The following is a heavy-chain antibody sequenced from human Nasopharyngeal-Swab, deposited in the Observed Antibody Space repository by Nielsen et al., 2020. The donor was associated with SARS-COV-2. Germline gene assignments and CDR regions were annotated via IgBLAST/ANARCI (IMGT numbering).Heavy chain of an antibody. D-gene: IGHD6-13*01. CDR3: ARGGWGIHTSNWFVGY. CDR1: GFDFNNYG. Sequence: GGSLRLSCSASGFDFNNYGMHWVRQAPGKGLEWVAVISYEGSKKFFTDSVKGRFTISRDHSKKTLYLQMNSLETEDTAVYYCARGGWGIHTSNWFVGYWGQGSLVTVSS. CDR2: ISYEGSKK. J-gene: IGHJ4*02. V-gene: IGHV3-30*03.